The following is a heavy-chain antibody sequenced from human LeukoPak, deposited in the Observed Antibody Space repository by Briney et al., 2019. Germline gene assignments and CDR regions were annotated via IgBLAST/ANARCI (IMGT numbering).Heavy chain of an antibody. CDR3: AREKSYGADFDY. D-gene: IGHD4-17*01. Sequence: GGSLRLSCAASGFTLSNYWMSWVRQAPGKGLEWVANIKQDGNEKYYVDSVKGRFTISRDNAKNSLYLQMNSLRAEDTAVYYCAREKSYGADFDYWGQGTLVTVSS. V-gene: IGHV3-7*03. J-gene: IGHJ4*02. CDR2: IKQDGNEK. CDR1: GFTLSNYW.